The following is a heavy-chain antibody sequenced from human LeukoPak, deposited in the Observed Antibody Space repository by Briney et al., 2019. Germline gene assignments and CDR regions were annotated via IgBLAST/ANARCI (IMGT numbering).Heavy chain of an antibody. CDR1: GGSFNSHY. CDR3: ARLQFLSGGYYAFDS. J-gene: IGHJ4*02. D-gene: IGHD3-22*01. CDR2: IYYSGST. Sequence: SETLSLTCTVSGGSFNSHYWNWIRQPPGKGLEWIGYIYYSGSTNYNPSLKSRVTISVDTSKNQFSLTLSTVTAADTAVYYCARLQFLSGGYYAFDSWGQGSLVTVSS. V-gene: IGHV4-59*11.